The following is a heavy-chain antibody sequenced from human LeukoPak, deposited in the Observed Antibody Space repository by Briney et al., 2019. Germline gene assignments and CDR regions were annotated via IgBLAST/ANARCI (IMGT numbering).Heavy chain of an antibody. V-gene: IGHV1-18*01. CDR1: GYTFTSYG. Sequence: GASVKVSCKASGYTFTSYGISWVRQAPGQGLEWMGWISAYNGNTNYAQKLQGRVTMTTDTSTSTAYMELRSLRSDDTAVYYCARGFYPAPSSGSYIPYWYFDLWGRGTLVTVSS. D-gene: IGHD3-10*01. CDR3: ARGFYPAPSSGSYIPYWYFDL. J-gene: IGHJ2*01. CDR2: ISAYNGNT.